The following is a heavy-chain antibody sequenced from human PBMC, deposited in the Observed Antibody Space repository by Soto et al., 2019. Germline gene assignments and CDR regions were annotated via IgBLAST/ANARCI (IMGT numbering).Heavy chain of an antibody. CDR1: GGSISSGDYY. CDR3: AREHKVRVSYSSETYRGMDV. CDR2: IFYSGST. V-gene: IGHV4-30-4*01. J-gene: IGHJ6*02. Sequence: QVQLQESGPGLVKPSQTLSLTCTVTGGSISSGDYYWSWIRQHPGKGLEWIGYIFYSGSTYYNPSLKSRITISVDTSKNHFSLKLSSVTAADTAVYYCAREHKVRVSYSSETYRGMDVWGPGTTVTVSS. D-gene: IGHD3-10*01.